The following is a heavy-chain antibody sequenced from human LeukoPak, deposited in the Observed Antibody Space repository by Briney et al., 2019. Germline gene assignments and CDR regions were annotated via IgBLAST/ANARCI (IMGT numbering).Heavy chain of an antibody. CDR2: IYTSGST. CDR1: GGYISSGSYY. J-gene: IGHJ6*03. D-gene: IGHD3-3*01. V-gene: IGHV4-61*02. Sequence: PSQTLSLTCTVSGGYISSGSYYWSWIRQPAGKGLEWIGRIYTSGSTNYNPSLKSRVTISVDTSKNQFSLKLSSVTAADTAVYYCARDPDDTIFGVVTEGYMDVWGKGTTVTVSS. CDR3: ARDPDDTIFGVVTEGYMDV.